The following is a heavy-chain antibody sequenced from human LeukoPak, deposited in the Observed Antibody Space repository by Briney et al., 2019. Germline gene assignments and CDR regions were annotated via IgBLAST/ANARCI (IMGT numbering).Heavy chain of an antibody. J-gene: IGHJ4*02. CDR2: IYHSGIT. CDR1: DYSISSGYGYY. Sequence: SETLSLTCTVSDYSISSGYGYYWGWIRQPPGKGLEWIGNIYHSGITYYNHFNSSLKSRVNISIDTSKNQFSLRLTSVTAADTAVYFCATLVSTRYYFDYWGQGTLVTVSS. V-gene: IGHV4-38-2*02. D-gene: IGHD5/OR15-5a*01. CDR3: ATLVSTRYYFDY.